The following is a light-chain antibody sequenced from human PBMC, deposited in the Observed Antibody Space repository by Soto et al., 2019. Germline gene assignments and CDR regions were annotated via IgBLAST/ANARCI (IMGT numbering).Light chain of an antibody. J-gene: IGKJ5*01. CDR3: QQYNNWPPST. CDR2: GGS. V-gene: IGKV3-15*01. CDR1: QSVSSS. Sequence: EIVLTHSASSLSVSPGESATLTCMASQSVSSSLAWYQQKPGLPPRLLIYGGSARATSVPARFIGSGSGTEFTLTINSLQSEDVGVYYCQQYNNWPPSTFGQGTRLEIK.